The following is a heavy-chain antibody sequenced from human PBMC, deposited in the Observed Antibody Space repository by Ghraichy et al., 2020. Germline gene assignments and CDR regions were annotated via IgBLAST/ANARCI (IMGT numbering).Heavy chain of an antibody. CDR2: IQNGVYS. V-gene: IGHV4-34*01. Sequence: SETLSLTCAMYGGSFRSNYYSWIRQPPGKGLEWIGEIQNGVYSNYNPSLKSRVTISGDTSKKQVSLNLSSVTAADTAVYYCVRGWSGVVAGDWGQGTLVTVSS. CDR1: GGSFRSNY. CDR3: VRGWSGVVAGD. D-gene: IGHD6-19*01. J-gene: IGHJ4*02.